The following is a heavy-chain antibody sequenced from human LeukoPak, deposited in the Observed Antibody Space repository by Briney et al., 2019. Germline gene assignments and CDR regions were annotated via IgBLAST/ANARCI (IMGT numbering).Heavy chain of an antibody. D-gene: IGHD5-12*01. CDR1: GYTFANSW. CDR3: ARSGYSGYEGDY. V-gene: IGHV5-51*01. Sequence: GESLKISCRGFGYTFANSWIGWVRQMPGKGLEWMGIIYTADSDTRYSPSFQGQVTISADKSISTDYLQWNSLKASDTAMYYCARSGYSGYEGDYWGQGTLVTVSS. J-gene: IGHJ4*02. CDR2: IYTADSDT.